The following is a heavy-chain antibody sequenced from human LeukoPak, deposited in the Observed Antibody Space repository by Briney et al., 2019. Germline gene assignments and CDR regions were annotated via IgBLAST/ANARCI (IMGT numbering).Heavy chain of an antibody. V-gene: IGHV4-39*01. CDR3: ASRYSSGWPYNWFDP. CDR1: GGSISSSSYY. J-gene: IGHJ5*02. D-gene: IGHD6-19*01. CDR2: IYYSGST. Sequence: PSETLSLTCTVSGGSISSSSYYWGWIRQPPGKGLEWIGSIYYSGSTYYNPPLKSRVTISVDTSKNQFSLKLSSVTAADTAVYYCASRYSSGWPYNWFDPWGQGTLVTVSS.